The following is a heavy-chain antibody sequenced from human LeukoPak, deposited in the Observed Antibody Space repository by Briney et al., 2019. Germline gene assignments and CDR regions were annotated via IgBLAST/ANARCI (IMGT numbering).Heavy chain of an antibody. CDR2: ISAYNGNT. D-gene: IGHD3-22*01. CDR3: ARSLGDSSGYYPTGYYYYYMDV. CDR1: GYTFTSYG. J-gene: IGHJ6*03. Sequence: ASVKVSCKASGYTFTSYGIGWVRQAPGQGLEWMGWISAYNGNTNYAQKLQGRVTMTTDTSTSTAYMELRSLRSDDTAVYYCARSLGDSSGYYPTGYYYYYMDVWGKGTTVTVSS. V-gene: IGHV1-18*01.